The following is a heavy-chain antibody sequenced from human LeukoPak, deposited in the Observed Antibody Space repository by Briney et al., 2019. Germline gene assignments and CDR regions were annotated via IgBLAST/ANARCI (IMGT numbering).Heavy chain of an antibody. Sequence: ASVKVSCKASGYTFTSYGISWVRQAPGQGLEWMGWISAYNGNTNYAQRLQGRVTMTTDTSTSTAYMELRSLRSDDTAVYYCARDATYYYDSSNYPPEGSDYWGQGTLVTVSS. CDR3: ARDATYYYDSSNYPPEGSDY. V-gene: IGHV1-18*01. J-gene: IGHJ4*02. CDR1: GYTFTSYG. D-gene: IGHD3-22*01. CDR2: ISAYNGNT.